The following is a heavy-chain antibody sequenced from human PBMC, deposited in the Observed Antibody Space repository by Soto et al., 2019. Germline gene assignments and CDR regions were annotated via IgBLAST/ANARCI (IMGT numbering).Heavy chain of an antibody. CDR1: GGSISSGGYY. V-gene: IGHV4-31*03. CDR2: IYYSGST. Sequence: SETLSLTCTVSGGSISSGGYYWSWIRQHPGKGLEWIGYIYYSGSTYYNPSLKSRVTISVDTSKNQFSPKLSSVTAADTAVYYCAREVRSSFDYWGQGTLVTVSS. D-gene: IGHD3-16*01. CDR3: AREVRSSFDY. J-gene: IGHJ4*02.